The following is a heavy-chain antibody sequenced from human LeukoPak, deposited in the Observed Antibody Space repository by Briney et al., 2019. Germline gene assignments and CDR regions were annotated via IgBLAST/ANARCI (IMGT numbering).Heavy chain of an antibody. Sequence: GGSLRLSCAASGFTFSSYSMNWVRQAPGKGLEWVSSISSSSSYIYYADSVKGRFTISRDNAKNSLYLQMNSLRAEDTAVYYCARAHIAGYSFDYWGQGTLVTVSS. CDR1: GFTFSSYS. CDR3: ARAHIAGYSFDY. J-gene: IGHJ4*02. D-gene: IGHD6-13*01. CDR2: ISSSSSYI. V-gene: IGHV3-21*01.